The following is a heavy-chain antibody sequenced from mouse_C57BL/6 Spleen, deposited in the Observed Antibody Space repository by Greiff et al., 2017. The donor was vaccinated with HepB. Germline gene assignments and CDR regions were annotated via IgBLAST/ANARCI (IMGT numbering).Heavy chain of an antibody. CDR1: GFNIKDYY. CDR3: ARRWRYGSSYDYFDY. Sequence: VQLQQSGAELVKPGASVKLSCTASGFNIKDYYMHWVKQRTEQGLEWIGRIDPEDGETKYAPKFQGKAPITADPSSNTAYLQLSSLTSEDTAVYYCARRWRYGSSYDYFDYWGQGTTLTVSS. CDR2: IDPEDGET. J-gene: IGHJ2*01. D-gene: IGHD1-1*01. V-gene: IGHV14-2*01.